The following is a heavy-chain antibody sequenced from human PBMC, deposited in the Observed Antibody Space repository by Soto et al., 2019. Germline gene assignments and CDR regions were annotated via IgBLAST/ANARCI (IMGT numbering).Heavy chain of an antibody. J-gene: IGHJ6*02. CDR3: GRGPSPRAPAGGTPYYFAMDV. V-gene: IGHV1-8*02. D-gene: IGHD2-2*01. CDR2: MNPINGAT. Sequence: ASVKVSCKASGYDFTAYDINWVRQASGQGLEWMGWMNPINGATGSARRFQGRVSMTRNTATATAYLELTSLRSDDSAVYFCGRGPSPRAPAGGTPYYFAMDVWGQGTTVTVSS. CDR1: GYDFTAYD.